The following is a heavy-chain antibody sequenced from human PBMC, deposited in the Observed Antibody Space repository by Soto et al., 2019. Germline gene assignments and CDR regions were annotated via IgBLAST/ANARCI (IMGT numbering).Heavy chain of an antibody. V-gene: IGHV1-69*06. Sequence: SVKVSCKASGGTFSSYAISWGRQDPGQGREWMGGIIPIFGTANYAQKFQGRVTITADKTTSTAYMEQSSQRYEGTAEYYCGIYDFWSGYSPYYFYGIDVWGQGTTVTVSS. CDR3: GIYDFWSGYSPYYFYGIDV. J-gene: IGHJ6*02. CDR1: GGTFSSYA. D-gene: IGHD3-3*01. CDR2: IIPIFGTA.